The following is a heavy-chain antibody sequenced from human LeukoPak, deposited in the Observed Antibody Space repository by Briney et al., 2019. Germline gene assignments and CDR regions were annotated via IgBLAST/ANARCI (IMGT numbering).Heavy chain of an antibody. V-gene: IGHV1-18*01. Sequence: ASVKVSCKASGYTFTSYGISWVRQAPGQGLEWMGWISAYNGNTNYAQKLQGRVTMTTDTSTSTAYMELRSLRSDDTAVYYCARVRAARHERNWFDPWGQGTLVTVSS. J-gene: IGHJ5*02. D-gene: IGHD6-6*01. CDR3: ARVRAARHERNWFDP. CDR2: ISAYNGNT. CDR1: GYTFTSYG.